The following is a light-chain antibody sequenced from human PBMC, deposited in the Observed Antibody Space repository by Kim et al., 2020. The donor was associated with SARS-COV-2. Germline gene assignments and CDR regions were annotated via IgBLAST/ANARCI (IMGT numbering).Light chain of an antibody. CDR3: KQSYNTPRT. CDR2: AAS. J-gene: IGKJ1*01. CDR1: QRSGRY. V-gene: IGKV1-39*01. Sequence: APVGERVTTACRASQRSGRYLNGYQQKPGKAPNLLILAASSLQIGVPSRFSGSGSGTDFTLTISSLQPEDFATYYCKQSYNTPRTFGQGTKRDIK.